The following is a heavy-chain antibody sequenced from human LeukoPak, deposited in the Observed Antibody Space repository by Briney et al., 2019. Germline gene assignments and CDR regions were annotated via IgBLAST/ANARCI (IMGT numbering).Heavy chain of an antibody. CDR2: IIPIFGTA. Sequence: WAPVKVSCKASGGTFSSYAISWVRQAPGQGLEWMGGIIPIFGTANYAQKFQGRVTITTDESTSTAYMELSSLRSEDTAVYYCARPAYSSGWYSDAFDIWGQGTMVTVSS. V-gene: IGHV1-69*05. D-gene: IGHD6-19*01. CDR3: ARPAYSSGWYSDAFDI. CDR1: GGTFSSYA. J-gene: IGHJ3*02.